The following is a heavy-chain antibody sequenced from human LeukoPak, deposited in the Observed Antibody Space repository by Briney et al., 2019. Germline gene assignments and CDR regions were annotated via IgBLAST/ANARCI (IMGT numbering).Heavy chain of an antibody. J-gene: IGHJ4*02. CDR3: ARGWVTRVSD. V-gene: IGHV3-74*01. CDR2: INSDGGTT. CDR1: GFTFSDFW. D-gene: IGHD4-11*01. Sequence: GGSLRLSCAASGFTFSDFWMHWVRQDPGKGLAWVSRINSDGGTTVYADSVKGRFTISRDNAKSTLYLQMNSLRAEDTAVYYCARGWVTRVSDWGQGTLVTVSS.